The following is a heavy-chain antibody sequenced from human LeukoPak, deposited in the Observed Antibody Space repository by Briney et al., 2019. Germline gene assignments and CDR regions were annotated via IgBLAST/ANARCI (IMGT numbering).Heavy chain of an antibody. CDR3: AKDLIGGSRLRYYFDY. Sequence: GGSLRLSCAASGFTFSSYGMSWVRQAPGKGLEWVSAISGSGGSTYYADSVKGRLTISRDNSKNTLYLQMNSLRAEDTAVYYCAKDLIGGSRLRYYFDYWGQGTLVTVSS. D-gene: IGHD4-17*01. V-gene: IGHV3-23*01. CDR2: ISGSGGST. J-gene: IGHJ4*02. CDR1: GFTFSSYG.